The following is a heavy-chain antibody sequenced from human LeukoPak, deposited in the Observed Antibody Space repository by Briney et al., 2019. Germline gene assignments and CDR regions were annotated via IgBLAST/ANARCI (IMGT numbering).Heavy chain of an antibody. CDR1: GLSVSSNY. CDR3: AKMAIVQYFDS. CDR2: IGASGGRT. Sequence: GGSLRLSCVASGLSVSSNYMSWVRQAPGKGLEWVSTIGASGGRTYYADSVKGRFTVSRDNSKNTLYLQTNSLRAEDTAVYYCAKMAIVQYFDSWGQGTLVTVSS. V-gene: IGHV3-23*01. D-gene: IGHD2-8*01. J-gene: IGHJ4*02.